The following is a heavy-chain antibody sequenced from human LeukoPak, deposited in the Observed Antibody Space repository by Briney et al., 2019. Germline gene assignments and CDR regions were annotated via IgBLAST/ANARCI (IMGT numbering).Heavy chain of an antibody. CDR2: IYYSGST. D-gene: IGHD3-10*01. CDR3: ARYGSGSRYYYYYYYMDV. V-gene: IGHV4-59*01. Sequence: SETLSLTCTVSGGSISSYYWSWIRQPPGKGLEWIGYIYYSGSTNYNPSLKSRVTISVDTSKNQFSLKLSSVTAADTAVYYCARYGSGSRYYYYYYYMDVWGKGTTVTVSS. J-gene: IGHJ6*03. CDR1: GGSISSYY.